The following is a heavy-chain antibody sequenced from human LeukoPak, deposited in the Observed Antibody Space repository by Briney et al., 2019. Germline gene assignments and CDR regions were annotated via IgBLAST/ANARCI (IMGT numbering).Heavy chain of an antibody. CDR2: ISGSGGST. CDR1: GFTFDDYG. Sequence: GGSLRLSCAASGFTFDDYGMSWVRQAPGKGLEWVSAISGSGGSTYYADSVKGRFTISRDNSKNTLYLQMNSLRAEDTAVYYCAKRSGAGSIYYYYYMDVWGKGTTVTISS. D-gene: IGHD6-19*01. J-gene: IGHJ6*03. V-gene: IGHV3-23*01. CDR3: AKRSGAGSIYYYYYMDV.